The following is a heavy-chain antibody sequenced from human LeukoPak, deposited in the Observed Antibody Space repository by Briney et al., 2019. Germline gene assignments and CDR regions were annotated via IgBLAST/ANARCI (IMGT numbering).Heavy chain of an antibody. V-gene: IGHV4-59*01. CDR1: GGSISSYY. J-gene: IGHJ4*02. CDR2: IYYSGST. D-gene: IGHD2-15*01. CDR3: ARAQRYCSGGSCYYFDY. Sequence: PSETLSLTCTDSGGSISSYYWSWIRQPPGKGLEWIGYIYYSGSTNYNPSLKSRVTISVDTSKNQFSLKLSSVTAADTAVYYCARAQRYCSGGSCYYFDYWGQGTLVTVSS.